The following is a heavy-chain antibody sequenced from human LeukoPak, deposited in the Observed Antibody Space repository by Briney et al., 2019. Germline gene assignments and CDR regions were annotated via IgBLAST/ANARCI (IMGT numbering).Heavy chain of an antibody. D-gene: IGHD3-10*01. CDR3: ARVYYGSGSYEDGMDV. J-gene: IGHJ6*02. V-gene: IGHV4-39*07. Sequence: SETLSLTCTVSGGSISSSSYYWGWIRQPPGKGLEWIGSIYYSGSTYYNPSLKSRVTISVDTSKNQFSLKLSSVTAADTAVYYCARVYYGSGSYEDGMDVWGQGTTVTVSS. CDR2: IYYSGST. CDR1: GGSISSSSYY.